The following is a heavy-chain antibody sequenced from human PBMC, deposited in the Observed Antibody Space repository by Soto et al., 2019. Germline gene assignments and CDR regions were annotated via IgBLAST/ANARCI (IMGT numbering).Heavy chain of an antibody. Sequence: PGGSLRLSCAASGFTFGSYAMSWVRQAPGKGLEWVSTLTSNSASTYYADSVKGRFTVSRDNSKNTLYLQMNGLRAEDTAVYYCAKVGDYYMSNFDCWGQGTLVTVSS. CDR1: GFTFGSYA. CDR2: LTSNSAST. J-gene: IGHJ4*02. CDR3: AKVGDYYMSNFDC. D-gene: IGHD3-10*01. V-gene: IGHV3-23*01.